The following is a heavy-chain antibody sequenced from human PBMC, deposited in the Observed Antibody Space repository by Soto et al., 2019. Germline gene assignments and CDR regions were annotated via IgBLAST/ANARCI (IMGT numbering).Heavy chain of an antibody. CDR2: ISLYSDGT. CDR3: ARVVPGAEAWFGP. V-gene: IGHV1-18*01. J-gene: IGHJ5*02. D-gene: IGHD2-2*01. CDR1: GYTFSNYG. Sequence: ASVKVCCKNSGYTFSNYGITWVRQAPGQPLEWLGWISLYSDGTNYAQKFQGRVSITTDASTTTAYMELRSLRSGDTAVYYCARVVPGAEAWFGPWGQGTLVTVSS.